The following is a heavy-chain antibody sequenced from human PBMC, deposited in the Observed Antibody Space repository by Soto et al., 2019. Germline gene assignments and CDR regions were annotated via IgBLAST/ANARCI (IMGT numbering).Heavy chain of an antibody. V-gene: IGHV4-61*01. CDR2: FYYTGST. Sequence: QVQLQESGPGLVKPSETLSLTCTVSGGSVSSGNYYWSWIRQPPGKGLEWIGYFYYTGSTNYNPSLKSRVTISVDASKTQFSLRLSSLTAADPAVYYCARSMLYSDVINYSPFDYWGQGTLVTVAS. J-gene: IGHJ4*02. CDR1: GGSVSSGNYY. D-gene: IGHD2-8*01. CDR3: ARSMLYSDVINYSPFDY.